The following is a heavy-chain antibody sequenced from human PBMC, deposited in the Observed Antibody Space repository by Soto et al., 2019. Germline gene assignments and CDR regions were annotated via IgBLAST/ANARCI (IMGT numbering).Heavy chain of an antibody. CDR1: GGSFSGYY. J-gene: IGHJ5*02. Sequence: SETLSLTCAVYGGSFSGYYWSWIRQPPGKGLEWIGEINHSGSTNYNPSLKSRVTISVDTSKNQFSLKLSSVTAADTAVYYCASKAGITGTPDQNWFDPWGQGTLVTVSS. CDR3: ASKAGITGTPDQNWFDP. D-gene: IGHD1-7*01. V-gene: IGHV4-34*01. CDR2: INHSGST.